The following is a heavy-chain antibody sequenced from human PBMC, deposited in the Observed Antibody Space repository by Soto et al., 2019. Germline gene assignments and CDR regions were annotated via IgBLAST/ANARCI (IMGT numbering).Heavy chain of an antibody. D-gene: IGHD3-22*01. CDR1: GFTFNTHW. J-gene: IGHJ4*02. Sequence: GGSLRLSCTASGFTFNTHWMHWVRQAPGKGLVWVSRIYFDGITTNYADSVKGRFTISRDNAKNSLYLQMNSLRAEDTAVYYCARDGDYYDSSGYTNWGQGTLVTVS. V-gene: IGHV3-74*01. CDR3: ARDGDYYDSSGYTN. CDR2: IYFDGITT.